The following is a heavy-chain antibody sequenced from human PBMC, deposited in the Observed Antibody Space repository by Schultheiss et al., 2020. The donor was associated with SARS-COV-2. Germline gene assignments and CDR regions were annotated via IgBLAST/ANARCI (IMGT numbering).Heavy chain of an antibody. D-gene: IGHD6-6*01. CDR2: IKQDGSEK. Sequence: GGSLRLSCAASGFTFSSYWMSWVRQAPGKGLEWVANIKQDGSEKYYVDSVKGRFTISRDNAKNSLYLQMNSLRAEDTALYYCARDSRTSIAARPSFDYWGQGALVTVSS. CDR3: ARDSRTSIAARPSFDY. CDR1: GFTFSSYW. V-gene: IGHV3-7*03. J-gene: IGHJ4*02.